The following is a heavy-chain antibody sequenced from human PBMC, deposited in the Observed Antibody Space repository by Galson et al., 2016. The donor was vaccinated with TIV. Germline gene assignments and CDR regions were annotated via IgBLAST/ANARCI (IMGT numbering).Heavy chain of an antibody. CDR1: GFTFDDYA. D-gene: IGHD2-2*01. J-gene: IGHJ6*03. V-gene: IGHV3-9*01. CDR3: AKGQLRAARRFYYMDV. CDR2: ISWNSGTT. Sequence: SLRLSCAASGFTFDDYAMYWVRQVPGKGLEWVSVISWNSGTTVYADSAKGRFIISSDNAKNSLYLQMDSLGAEDTALYYCAKGQLRAARRFYYMDVWGQGTLVTVSS.